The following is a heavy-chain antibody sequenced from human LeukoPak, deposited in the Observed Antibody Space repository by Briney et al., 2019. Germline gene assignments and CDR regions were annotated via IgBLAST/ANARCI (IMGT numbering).Heavy chain of an antibody. Sequence: ASVKVSCKASGYTFTAYFMHWVRQAPGQGLEWMGRINPNRGGTNYAQKFQGRVTMARDTSITTAYMDLSRLTYDDTAVYYWARGGTEASSGDYWGQGTLVTVSS. CDR2: INPNRGGT. CDR1: GYTFTAYF. CDR3: ARGGTEASSGDY. D-gene: IGHD3-10*01. J-gene: IGHJ4*02. V-gene: IGHV1-2*06.